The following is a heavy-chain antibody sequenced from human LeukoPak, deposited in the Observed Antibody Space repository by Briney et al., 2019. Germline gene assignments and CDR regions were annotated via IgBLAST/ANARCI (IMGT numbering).Heavy chain of an antibody. V-gene: IGHV3-23*01. Sequence: GGSLRLSCAASGFTFSTYAMTWVRQAPGKGLEWVSAITGTSNSTYYAKSVRGRFTISRDNSANTVFLQMNSLRAEDTAVYYCARWVHDYGDYDLKGVDAFDIWGQGTMVTVSS. CDR3: ARWVHDYGDYDLKGVDAFDI. CDR1: GFTFSTYA. CDR2: ITGTSNST. D-gene: IGHD4-17*01. J-gene: IGHJ3*02.